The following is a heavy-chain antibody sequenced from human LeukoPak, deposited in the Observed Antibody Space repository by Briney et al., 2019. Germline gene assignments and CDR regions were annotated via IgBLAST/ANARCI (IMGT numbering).Heavy chain of an antibody. Sequence: PGGSLRLSCAASGFTLRNFGMHWVRQAPGKGLEWVAVIWYVGSEKYYADSVKGRFTISRDNSKNMLYLQTHSLRAEDTAVYYCVRDRNELQFLVYWGQGTVVTVSS. J-gene: IGHJ4*02. CDR3: VRDRNELQFLVY. D-gene: IGHD3-3*01. CDR1: GFTLRNFG. CDR2: IWYVGSEK. V-gene: IGHV3-33*01.